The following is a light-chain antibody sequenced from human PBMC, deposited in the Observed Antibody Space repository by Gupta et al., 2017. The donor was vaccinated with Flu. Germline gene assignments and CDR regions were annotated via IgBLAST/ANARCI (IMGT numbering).Light chain of an antibody. CDR2: KGC. J-gene: IGKJ1*01. CDR3: QQEKNCPWT. Sequence: PSTLCACVGARVAVTCRASQNIESWLAWYQERRGRGARVLICKGCEVRSGVPSRFSGSGSETEFTLAISSRQPEDLASYYCQQEKNCPWTFGQGTKV. CDR1: QNIESW. V-gene: IGKV1-5*03.